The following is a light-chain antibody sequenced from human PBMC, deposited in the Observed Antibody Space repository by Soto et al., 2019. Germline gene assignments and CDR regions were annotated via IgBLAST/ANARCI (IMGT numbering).Light chain of an antibody. CDR3: HQFGSSPLDT. Sequence: EIVLTQSPGTLSLSPGERATLSCRASQTISSSFFAWYQQKPGQAPRLLIYRASRRAPGIPDRFSGSGSWTDFTLTISRLVLEDFAVYYCHQFGSSPLDTFGPGTKVEIK. J-gene: IGKJ3*01. CDR1: QTISSSF. CDR2: RAS. V-gene: IGKV3-20*01.